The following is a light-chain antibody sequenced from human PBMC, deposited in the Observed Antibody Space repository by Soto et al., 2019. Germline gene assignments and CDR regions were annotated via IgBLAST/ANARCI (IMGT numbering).Light chain of an antibody. Sequence: SYELTQPPSVSVAPGQTARITCGGNRIGSKSVHWFQQKPGQAPVLVVHDDSDRPSGIPERFSGSNSGGTATLTISRVEAGDEADYYCQVWDSRDDHRVFGGGTQRTVL. CDR2: DDS. V-gene: IGLV3-21*02. CDR1: RIGSKS. J-gene: IGLJ2*01. CDR3: QVWDSRDDHRV.